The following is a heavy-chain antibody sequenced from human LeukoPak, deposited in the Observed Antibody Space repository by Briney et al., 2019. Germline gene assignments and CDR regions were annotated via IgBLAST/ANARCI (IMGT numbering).Heavy chain of an antibody. D-gene: IGHD6-13*01. V-gene: IGHV3-30*02. CDR2: IRYDGSNK. CDR1: GFTFSSYG. Sequence: GGSLRLSCAASGFTFSSYGMHWVRQAPGKGLEWVAFIRYDGSNKYYADSVKGRFTISRDNSKNTLYLQMNSLRAEDTAVYYCATSGKYSSSWTPEGDAFDIWGQGTMVTVSS. J-gene: IGHJ3*02. CDR3: ATSGKYSSSWTPEGDAFDI.